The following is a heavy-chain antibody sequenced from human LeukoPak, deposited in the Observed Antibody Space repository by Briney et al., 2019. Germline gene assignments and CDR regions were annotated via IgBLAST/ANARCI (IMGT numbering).Heavy chain of an antibody. CDR1: GYTFTSYY. J-gene: IGHJ6*03. Sequence: GASVKVSCKASGYTFTSYYMHWVRQAPGQGLEWMGIINPSGGSTSYAQKFQGRVTMTRDTSTSTVYMELSSLRSEDTAVYYCAKVGKNDRTRMYYMDVWGKGTTVTVSS. CDR3: AKVGKNDRTRMYYMDV. V-gene: IGHV1-46*01. D-gene: IGHD1-1*01. CDR2: INPSGGST.